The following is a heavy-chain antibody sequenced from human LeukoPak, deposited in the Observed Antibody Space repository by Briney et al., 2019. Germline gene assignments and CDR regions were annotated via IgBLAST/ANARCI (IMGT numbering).Heavy chain of an antibody. Sequence: ASVKVSCKASGYTFTGYYMHWVRQAPGQGLEWMGWINPNSGGTNYAQKFQGRATMTRDTSISTAYMELSRLRSDDTAVYYCAREPYSSSCFDYWGQRTLVTVSS. CDR1: GYTFTGYY. D-gene: IGHD6-6*01. CDR2: INPNSGGT. V-gene: IGHV1-2*02. J-gene: IGHJ4*02. CDR3: AREPYSSSCFDY.